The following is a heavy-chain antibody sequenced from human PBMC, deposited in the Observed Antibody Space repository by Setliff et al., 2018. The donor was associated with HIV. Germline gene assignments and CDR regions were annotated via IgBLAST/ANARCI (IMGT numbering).Heavy chain of an antibody. CDR3: AKDREAYCSGGSCYRVDY. CDR1: GFTFSSYG. J-gene: IGHJ4*02. CDR2: IRYDGSNK. D-gene: IGHD2-15*01. Sequence: GGSLRLSCAASGFTFSSYGMHWVRQAPGKGLEWVVFIRYDGSNKYYADSVKGRFTISRDNSKNTLYVQMHSLRVEDTAVYYCAKDREAYCSGGSCYRVDYWGQGTQVTVSS. V-gene: IGHV3-30*02.